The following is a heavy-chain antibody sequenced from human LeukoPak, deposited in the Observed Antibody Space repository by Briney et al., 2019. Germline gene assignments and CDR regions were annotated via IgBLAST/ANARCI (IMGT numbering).Heavy chain of an antibody. CDR3: ARVKLGYCSGGSCNFGAPIDY. V-gene: IGHV1-8*01. CDR1: GYTFTSYD. J-gene: IGHJ4*02. Sequence: ASVKVSCTASGYTFTSYDINWVRQASGQGLEWMGWMDSNSGNTGYAQKFQGRVTMTRNTSISTAYMELSSLRSEDTAVYYCARVKLGYCSGGSCNFGAPIDYWGQGTLVTVSS. D-gene: IGHD2-15*01. CDR2: MDSNSGNT.